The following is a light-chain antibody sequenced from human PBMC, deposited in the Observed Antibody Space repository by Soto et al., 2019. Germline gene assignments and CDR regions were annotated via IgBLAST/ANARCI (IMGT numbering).Light chain of an antibody. CDR3: SSYTSSSTLGV. CDR1: SSDVGGYNY. Sequence: QTVVTQPASVSGSPGQAITISCTGTSSDVGGYNYVSWYQQHPGKAPKLMIYDVSNRPSGVSNRFSGSKSGNTASLTISGLQAEYEADYYCSSYTSSSTLGVFGGGTKLTVL. V-gene: IGLV2-14*01. J-gene: IGLJ2*01. CDR2: DVS.